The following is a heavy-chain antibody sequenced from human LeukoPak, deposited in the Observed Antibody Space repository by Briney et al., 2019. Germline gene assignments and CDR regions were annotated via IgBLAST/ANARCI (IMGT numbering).Heavy chain of an antibody. Sequence: GGSLRLSCAISGFTFSNYWMHWVRQVPGKGLVWVSRIKYDGSDTSYVDSVKGRFTISRDNSKNTLYLQMNSLRAEDTATYYFAKDNSPGWFGPWGQGTLVTVSS. CDR1: GFTFSNYW. D-gene: IGHD4-11*01. J-gene: IGHJ5*02. CDR3: AKDNSPGWFGP. V-gene: IGHV3-74*01. CDR2: IKYDGSDT.